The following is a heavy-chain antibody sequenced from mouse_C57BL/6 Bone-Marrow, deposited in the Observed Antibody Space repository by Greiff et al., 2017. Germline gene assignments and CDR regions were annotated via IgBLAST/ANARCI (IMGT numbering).Heavy chain of an antibody. V-gene: IGHV1-69*01. CDR2: IDPSDSYT. Sequence: QVQLQQPGAELVMPGASVKLSCKASGYTFTSYWMHWVKQRPGQGLEWIGEIDPSDSYTNYNQKFKGKSTLTVDKSSSTAYMQLSSLTSEDSAVDYCARYGGRLLRDAMDYWGQGTSVTVSS. CDR1: GYTFTSYW. D-gene: IGHD1-1*01. CDR3: ARYGGRLLRDAMDY. J-gene: IGHJ4*01.